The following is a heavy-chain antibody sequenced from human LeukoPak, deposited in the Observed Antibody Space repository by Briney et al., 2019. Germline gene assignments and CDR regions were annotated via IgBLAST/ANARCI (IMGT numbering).Heavy chain of an antibody. CDR2: ISAYNGNT. CDR1: GYTFTSYG. V-gene: IGHV1-18*01. D-gene: IGHD2-15*01. J-gene: IGHJ4*02. CDR3: ARCESPNCSGGSSFPNYFDY. Sequence: ASVKVSCKASGYTFTSYGISWVRQAPGQGLEWMGWISAYNGNTNYAQKLQGRVTMTTDTSTSTAYMELRSLRSDDTAVYYCARCESPNCSGGSSFPNYFDYWGQGTLVTVSS.